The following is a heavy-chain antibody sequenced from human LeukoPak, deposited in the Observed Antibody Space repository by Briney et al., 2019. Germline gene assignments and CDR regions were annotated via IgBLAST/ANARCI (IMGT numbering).Heavy chain of an antibody. CDR1: GFTFSSYA. V-gene: IGHV3-23*01. Sequence: PGGSLRLSCAASGFTFSSYAMSRVRQAPGKGLEWVSAISGSGGSTYYADSVKGRFTISRDNSKNTLYLQMNSLRAEDTAVYYCAKTMVNKIDYYYYYMDVWGKGTTVTISS. D-gene: IGHD4/OR15-4a*01. CDR2: ISGSGGST. CDR3: AKTMVNKIDYYYYYMDV. J-gene: IGHJ6*03.